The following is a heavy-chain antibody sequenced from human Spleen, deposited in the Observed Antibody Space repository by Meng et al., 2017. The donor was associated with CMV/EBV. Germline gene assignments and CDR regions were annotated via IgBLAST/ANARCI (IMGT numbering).Heavy chain of an antibody. CDR1: GGSIRSGSYY. CDR2: IYTSGST. CDR3: ARVFGRDYPDS. J-gene: IGHJ4*02. Sequence: QTQLQRSGQVMLTPSQTLSLTCTVSGGSIRSGSYYWSWIRQPAGKGLEWIGRIYTSGSTNYNPSLKSRVTISVDTSKNQFSLKLSSVTAADTAVYYCARVFGRDYPDSWGRGTLVTVSS. V-gene: IGHV4-61*02. D-gene: IGHD3-16*01.